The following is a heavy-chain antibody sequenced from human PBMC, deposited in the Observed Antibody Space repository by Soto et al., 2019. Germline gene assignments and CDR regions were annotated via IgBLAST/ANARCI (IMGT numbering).Heavy chain of an antibody. Sequence: GGSLRLSCAASGFTFSSYAMSWVRQAPGKGLEWVSAISGSGGSTYYADSVKGRFTISRDSSKNTLYLQMNSLRAEDTAVYYCANDAGTYYYDSSGYPDYWGQGTLVTVSS. V-gene: IGHV3-23*01. D-gene: IGHD3-22*01. J-gene: IGHJ4*02. CDR3: ANDAGTYYYDSSGYPDY. CDR1: GFTFSSYA. CDR2: ISGSGGST.